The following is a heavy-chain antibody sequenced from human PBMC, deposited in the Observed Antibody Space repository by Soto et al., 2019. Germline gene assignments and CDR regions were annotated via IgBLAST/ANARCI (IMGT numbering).Heavy chain of an antibody. V-gene: IGHV4-59*01. J-gene: IGHJ4*02. CDR3: ALRSMAVVPEY. Sequence: QVQLQESGPGLVKPSETLSLTCAVSGDSISSYYCMWIRQPPGKGLESIGYLYYGRSANYNPSLKSRVTSSXNPPTHQCSLTLSSMTAADTAVYYCALRSMAVVPEYWGQGTLVTVSS. D-gene: IGHD3-22*01. CDR2: LYYGRSA. CDR1: GDSISSYY.